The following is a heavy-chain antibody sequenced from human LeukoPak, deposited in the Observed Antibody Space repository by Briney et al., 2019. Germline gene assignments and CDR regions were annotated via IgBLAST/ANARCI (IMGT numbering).Heavy chain of an antibody. CDR2: ISAYNGNT. V-gene: IGHV1-18*01. Sequence: GASVKVSCKASGYTFTSYTISWVRQAPGQGLEWIGWISAYNGNTNYAQKLQGRVTMTTDTSTSTAYMELRSLRSDDTAVYYCATNRVWSGYAVYYFDYWGQGTLVTVSS. CDR3: ATNRVWSGYAVYYFDY. CDR1: GYTFTSYT. J-gene: IGHJ4*02. D-gene: IGHD3-3*01.